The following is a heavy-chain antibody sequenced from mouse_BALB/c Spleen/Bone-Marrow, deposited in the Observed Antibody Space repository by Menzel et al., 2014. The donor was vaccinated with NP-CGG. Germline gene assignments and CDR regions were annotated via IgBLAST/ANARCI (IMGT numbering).Heavy chain of an antibody. J-gene: IGHJ4*01. V-gene: IGHV14-3*02. CDR2: IDPANGNT. D-gene: IGHD2-4*01. Sequence: VQLQQSGAELVKPGASVKLSCTASGFNIKDTYMHWVKQRPEQGLEWIGRIDPANGNTKYDPKFQDKATITTDTSSNTAYLQLSSLTSEDTAVYYCARDDYGDYYAMDYWGQGTSVTVSS. CDR1: GFNIKDTY. CDR3: ARDDYGDYYAMDY.